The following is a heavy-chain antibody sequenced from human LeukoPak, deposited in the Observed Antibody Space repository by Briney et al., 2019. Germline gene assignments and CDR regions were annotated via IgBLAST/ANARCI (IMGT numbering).Heavy chain of an antibody. CDR2: IYSGGST. CDR3: AKDREWELSYFDY. J-gene: IGHJ4*02. Sequence: GGSLRLSCAASGFTVSSNYMSWVRQAPGKRLEWVSVIYSGGSTYYADSVKGRFTISRDNSKNTLYLQMNRLRAEDTAVYYCAKDREWELSYFDYWGQGTLVTVSS. V-gene: IGHV3-53*01. D-gene: IGHD1-26*01. CDR1: GFTVSSNY.